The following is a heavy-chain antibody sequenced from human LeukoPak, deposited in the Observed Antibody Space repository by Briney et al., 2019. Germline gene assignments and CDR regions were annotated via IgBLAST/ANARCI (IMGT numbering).Heavy chain of an antibody. D-gene: IGHD6-13*01. CDR1: GGSISSSSYY. V-gene: IGHV4-39*07. CDR2: IYYSGST. CDR3: ARVPSSSRIDY. J-gene: IGHJ4*02. Sequence: SETLSLTCTVSGGSISSSSYYWGWLRQPPGKGLEWIGSIYYSGSTYYNPSLKSRVTISVDTSKNQFSLKLSSVTAADTAVYYCARVPSSSRIDYWGQGTLVTVSS.